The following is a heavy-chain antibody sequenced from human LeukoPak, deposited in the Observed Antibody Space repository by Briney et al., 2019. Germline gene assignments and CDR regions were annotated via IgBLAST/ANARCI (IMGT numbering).Heavy chain of an antibody. D-gene: IGHD2-8*02. V-gene: IGHV1-18*01. CDR2: ISAYHGNT. CDR3: ARDRGSGYCTGSTCPRGWFDP. CDR1: GYTFTTYG. Sequence: ASVTVSCRASGYTFTTYGISWVRQAPGQGLEWMGWISAYHGNTNYAQKLQGRVTMTTDTSTSTAYMELRSLRSDDTAIYYCARDRGSGYCTGSTCPRGWFDPWGQGALVTVSS. J-gene: IGHJ5*02.